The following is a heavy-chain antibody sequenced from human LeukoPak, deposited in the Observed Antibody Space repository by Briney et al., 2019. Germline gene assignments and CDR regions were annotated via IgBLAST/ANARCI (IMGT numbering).Heavy chain of an antibody. CDR2: IYYSGAPT. D-gene: IGHD3-16*01. Sequence: SETLSVTCTVSGDSTRNYWWAWIRQPPGEGLEWIGYIYYSGAPTSYNPSLKSRVTISIDTSRNQFSLRKRSVTAADTAVYYCARDSRGGGPDLDYWGQGTLVTVSS. V-gene: IGHV4-59*01. J-gene: IGHJ4*02. CDR3: ARDSRGGGPDLDY. CDR1: GDSTRNYW.